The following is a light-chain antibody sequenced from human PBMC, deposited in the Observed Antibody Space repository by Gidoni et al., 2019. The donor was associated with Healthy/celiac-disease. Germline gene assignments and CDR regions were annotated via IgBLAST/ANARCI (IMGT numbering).Light chain of an antibody. CDR3: QQSYSTPWT. V-gene: IGKV1-39*01. J-gene: IGKJ1*01. CDR2: AAS. CDR1: QSISSY. Sequence: DIQMTKSPASLSASVGDRVTITDRASQSISSYLNWYQHTPGKAPKLLIYAASILQSGVPSLFSGSCSGTDFTLTISCLQPEDFATYYRQQSYSTPWTFGQGTKVEIK.